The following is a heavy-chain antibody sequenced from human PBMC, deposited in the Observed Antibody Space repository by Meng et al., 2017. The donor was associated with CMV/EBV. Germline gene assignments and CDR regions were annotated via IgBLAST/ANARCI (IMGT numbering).Heavy chain of an antibody. D-gene: IGHD2-2*01. CDR2: IYYSGST. CDR3: ASDLRYCSNTSCCARGKLFDY. V-gene: IGHV4-39*07. Sequence: SETLSLTCTVSGGSISSSSYYWGWIRQPPGKGLEWIGSIYYSGSTYYNPSLKSRVTISVDTSKNQFSLKLSSVAAADTAVYYCASDLRYCSNTSCCARGKLFDYWGQGTLVTVSS. CDR1: GGSISSSSYY. J-gene: IGHJ4*02.